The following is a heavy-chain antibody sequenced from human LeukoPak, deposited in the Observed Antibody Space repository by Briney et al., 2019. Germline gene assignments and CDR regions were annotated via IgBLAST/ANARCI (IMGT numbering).Heavy chain of an antibody. CDR2: IYYSGST. V-gene: IGHV4-39*07. CDR1: GGSISSSSYY. D-gene: IGHD6-19*01. Sequence: SETLSLTCTVSGGSISSSSYYWGWIRQPPGKGLEWIGSIYYSGSTYYNPSLKSRVTISGDTSKNQFSLKLSSVTAADTAVYYCARVAVAGVPPDYWGQGTLVTVSS. J-gene: IGHJ4*02. CDR3: ARVAVAGVPPDY.